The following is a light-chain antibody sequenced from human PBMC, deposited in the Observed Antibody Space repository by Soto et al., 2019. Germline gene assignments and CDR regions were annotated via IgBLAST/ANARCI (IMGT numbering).Light chain of an antibody. CDR3: QQHNGY. CDR2: AAS. V-gene: IGKV1-5*01. J-gene: IGKJ4*01. CDR1: QSISTW. Sequence: DIQMTQSPSTLSASVGDRVTITCRASQSISTWLAWYQQKPGKAPKLLIYAASSLESGVPSRFSGSGSGTEFTLTISSLQADDFATYYCQQHNGYFGGGTRVEIK.